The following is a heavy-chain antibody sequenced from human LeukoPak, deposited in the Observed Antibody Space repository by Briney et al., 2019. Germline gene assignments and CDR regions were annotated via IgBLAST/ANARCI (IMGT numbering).Heavy chain of an antibody. CDR1: GYTFTGYY. D-gene: IGHD6-19*01. V-gene: IGHV1-2*02. CDR2: INPNSGGT. CDR3: ARGYSSGTQRGAFDI. Sequence: ASVKVSCKASGYTFTGYYMHWVRQAPGQGLEWMGWINPNSGGTNYAQKFQGRVTMTRDTSISTAYMELSRLRSDDTVVYYCARGYSSGTQRGAFDIWGQGTMVTVSS. J-gene: IGHJ3*02.